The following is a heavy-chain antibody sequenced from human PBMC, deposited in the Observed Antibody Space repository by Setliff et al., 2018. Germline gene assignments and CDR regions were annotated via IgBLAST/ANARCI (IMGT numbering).Heavy chain of an antibody. V-gene: IGHV3-30*01. CDR3: ARDRHVLSRTWDIHMSGAYYFDY. J-gene: IGHJ4*02. D-gene: IGHD6-13*01. CDR1: GFTFRSYA. Sequence: GGSLRLSCAASGFTFRSYALHWVRQAPGKGLEWMAVISHDGINQYYADSVKGRLTISRDNSKNTLYVQMNNLRAEDTDVYYCARDRHVLSRTWDIHMSGAYYFDYWGQGTLGTVSS. CDR2: ISHDGINQ.